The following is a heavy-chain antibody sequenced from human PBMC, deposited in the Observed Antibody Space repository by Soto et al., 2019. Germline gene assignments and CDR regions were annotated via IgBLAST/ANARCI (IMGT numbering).Heavy chain of an antibody. CDR1: GFSLSDYW. D-gene: IGHD3-3*02. V-gene: IGHV3-7*01. CDR3: SRDVSSRLADNYYFDF. CDR2: IKKDGSEI. Sequence: GGSLRLSCAASGFSLSDYWMSWVRQAPGKGLEWVANIKKDGSEIYYVDSVKGRFTISRDDAKNSLYLQMNSLRAEDTAVYFCSRDVSSRLADNYYFDFWGQGALVTVSS. J-gene: IGHJ4*02.